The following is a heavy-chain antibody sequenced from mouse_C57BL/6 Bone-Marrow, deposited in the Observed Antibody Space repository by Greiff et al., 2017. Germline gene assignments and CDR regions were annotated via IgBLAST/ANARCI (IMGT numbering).Heavy chain of an antibody. V-gene: IGHV1-61*01. CDR1: GYTFTSYW. CDR2: IYPSDSET. CDR3: ARWSHFAY. Sequence: QVQLQQPGAELVRPGSSVKLSCKASGYTFTSYWMDWVKQRPGQGLEWIGNIYPSDSETHYNQKFKDKATLTVDKSSSTAYMQLSSLASEDSAVYYCARWSHFAYWGQGTLVTVSA. J-gene: IGHJ3*01.